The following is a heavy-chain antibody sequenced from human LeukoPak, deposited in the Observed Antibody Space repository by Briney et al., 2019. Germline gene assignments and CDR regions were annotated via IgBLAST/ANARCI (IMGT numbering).Heavy chain of an antibody. CDR2: ISGSGGST. CDR1: GFTFSSYA. V-gene: IGHV3-23*01. J-gene: IGHJ4*02. D-gene: IGHD3-10*01. CDR3: AKGSYGSGRGGGYDY. Sequence: GGSLRLSCAASGFTFSSYAMSWVRQAPGKGLEWVSAISGSGGSTYYADSVEGRFTISRDNSKNTLYLQMNSLRAEDTAVYYCAKGSYGSGRGGGYDYWGQGTLVTVSS.